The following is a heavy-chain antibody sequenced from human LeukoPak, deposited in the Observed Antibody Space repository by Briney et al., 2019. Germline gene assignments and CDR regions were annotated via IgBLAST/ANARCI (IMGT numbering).Heavy chain of an antibody. CDR1: GGSLSSGGYY. CDR2: IYYSGST. J-gene: IGHJ5*02. Sequence: PSQTLSLTCTVYGGSLSSGGYYWSWIRQHPGKGLKWIGYIYYSGSTYYNPSLKSRVTISVDTSKNQFSLKLSSVTAADTAVYYCARDLAGSYCSSTSCYAVGWFDPWGQGTLVTVSS. D-gene: IGHD2-2*01. CDR3: ARDLAGSYCSSTSCYAVGWFDP. V-gene: IGHV4-31*03.